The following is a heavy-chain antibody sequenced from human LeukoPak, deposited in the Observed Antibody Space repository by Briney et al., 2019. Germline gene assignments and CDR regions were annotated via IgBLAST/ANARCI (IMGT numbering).Heavy chain of an antibody. D-gene: IGHD1-1*01. CDR3: ARDAHNWGSREWRAFDI. Sequence: GASVKVSCKASGYTFTGYYMHWVRQAPGQGLEWMGWINPNSGGTNYAQKLQGRVTMTTDTSTSTAYMELRSLRSDDTAVYYCARDAHNWGSREWRAFDIWGQGTMVTVSS. V-gene: IGHV1-2*02. J-gene: IGHJ3*02. CDR1: GYTFTGYY. CDR2: INPNSGGT.